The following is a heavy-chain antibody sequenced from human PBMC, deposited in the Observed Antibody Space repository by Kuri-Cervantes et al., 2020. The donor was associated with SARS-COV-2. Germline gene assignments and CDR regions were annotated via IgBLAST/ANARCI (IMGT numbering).Heavy chain of an antibody. D-gene: IGHD6-6*01. CDR3: AHKEGSSTHFDY. J-gene: IGHJ4*02. V-gene: IGHV2-5*05. CDR1: GFSLSTSGVG. CDR2: IYWDDDK. Sequence: SGPTLVKPTQTLTLTCTFSGFSLSTSGVGVGWIRQPPGKALEWLALIYWDDDKRYGPSLKSRLTITKDTSKNQVVLAMTNMDPVDTGTYYCAHKEGSSTHFDYWGQGTLVTVSS.